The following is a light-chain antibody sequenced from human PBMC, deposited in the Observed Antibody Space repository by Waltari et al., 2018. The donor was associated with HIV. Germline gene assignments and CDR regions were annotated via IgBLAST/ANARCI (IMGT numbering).Light chain of an antibody. Sequence: QSALTQPAPVPGSPGQSITTPCPGATSDVGGYNYVSWYQHHPGKAPKLIIYEVTNRPSGVSNRFSGSKSGNTASLTISGLQPEDEADYYCSSYSSTNTLGVFGGGTILTVL. V-gene: IGLV2-14*01. CDR1: TSDVGGYNY. CDR3: SSYSSTNTLGV. CDR2: EVT. J-gene: IGLJ3*02.